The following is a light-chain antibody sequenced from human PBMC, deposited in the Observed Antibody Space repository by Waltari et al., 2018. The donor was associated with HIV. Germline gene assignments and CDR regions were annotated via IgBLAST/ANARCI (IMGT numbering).Light chain of an antibody. Sequence: EIVLTQSPGTLSLSPGDRAILSCRASQSVGSIYLNWYQQKPGQAPRLLLYGASNRASGIPDRFSGSGSGTDFTLTISSLESEDSAVYYCQQSGSSISFGQGTRLEIK. V-gene: IGKV3-20*01. J-gene: IGKJ5*01. CDR3: QQSGSSIS. CDR1: QSVGSIY. CDR2: GAS.